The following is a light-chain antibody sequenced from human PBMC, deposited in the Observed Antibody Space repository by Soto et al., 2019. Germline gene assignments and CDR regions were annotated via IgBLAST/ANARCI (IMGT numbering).Light chain of an antibody. CDR3: LLSYNGPYV. J-gene: IGLJ1*01. Sequence: QAVATQEPSLTVSRGGTVTLSCGSSTGAVTNGHYPYWFQHKPGQAPRTLIYDTTNRHSWTPARFSGSLLGGKAALTLSGAQPEDEAEYYCLLSYNGPYVFGTGTKVPVL. CDR1: TGAVTNGHY. CDR2: DTT. V-gene: IGLV7-46*01.